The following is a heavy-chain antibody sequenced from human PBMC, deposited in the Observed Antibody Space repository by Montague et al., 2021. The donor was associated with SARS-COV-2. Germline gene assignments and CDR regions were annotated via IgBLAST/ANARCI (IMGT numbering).Heavy chain of an antibody. CDR2: IYYSGST. D-gene: IGHD1-1*01. CDR1: GTQAQIGSA. V-gene: IGHV4-39*01. Sequence: SETLSLTCSRLCRGTQAQIGSAHVCTPATMAWRMSISAIYYSGSTMYNPSLKSRVTMSVDTSKNQFSLHLNLVTAADTAVYYCARRLTGLEPPFDPWGQGTRVIGSS. J-gene: IGHJ5*02. CDR3: ARRLTGLEPPFDP.